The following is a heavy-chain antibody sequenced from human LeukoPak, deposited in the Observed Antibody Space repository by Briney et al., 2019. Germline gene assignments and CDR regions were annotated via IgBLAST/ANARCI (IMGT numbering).Heavy chain of an antibody. D-gene: IGHD4-11*01. Sequence: QPGGSLRLSCAASGFTFSSYAMSWVRQAPGKGLEWVSAISGSGGSTYYADSVKGRFTISRDNSKNTLYLQMNSLRAEDTAVYYCAKDPLSINDYGNNVVGYYFGYWGQGTLVTVSS. CDR1: GFTFSSYA. CDR2: ISGSGGST. J-gene: IGHJ4*02. CDR3: AKDPLSINDYGNNVVGYYFGY. V-gene: IGHV3-23*01.